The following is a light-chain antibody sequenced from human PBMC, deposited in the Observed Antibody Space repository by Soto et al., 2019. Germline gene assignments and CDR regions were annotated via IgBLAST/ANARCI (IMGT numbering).Light chain of an antibody. Sequence: DIQMTQSPSSLSASVGDRVTITCRASQSISTYLNWYQQKPGKAPDLLIYDASNLETGVPSRFSGSGSGTHFTFTITGLQPEDIATYYCQQYDNVPYTFGQGTKLEIK. V-gene: IGKV1-33*01. CDR3: QQYDNVPYT. CDR2: DAS. CDR1: QSISTY. J-gene: IGKJ2*01.